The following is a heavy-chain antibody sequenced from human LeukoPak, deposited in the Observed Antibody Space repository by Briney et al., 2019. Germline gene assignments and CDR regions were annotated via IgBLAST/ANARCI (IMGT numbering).Heavy chain of an antibody. CDR3: ARVAGSRSVPAVAATNYYYYYGMDV. Sequence: SETLSLTCTVSGYSISSGYYWGWIRQPPGKGLEWIGSIYHSGSTYYNPSLKSRVTISVDTSKNQFSLRLSSVTAADTAVYYCARVAGSRSVPAVAATNYYYYYGMDVWGQGTTVTVSS. CDR1: GYSISSGYY. CDR2: IYHSGST. J-gene: IGHJ6*02. V-gene: IGHV4-38-2*02. D-gene: IGHD2-15*01.